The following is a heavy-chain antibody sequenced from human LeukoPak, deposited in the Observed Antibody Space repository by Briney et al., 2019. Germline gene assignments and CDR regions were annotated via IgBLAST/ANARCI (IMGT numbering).Heavy chain of an antibody. CDR3: AKESHITVVTSEFFQH. Sequence: GGSLRLSCAASGFTFSSYAMSWVRQAPGKGLEWVSAISGSGGSTYYADSVKGRFTISRDNSKNTLYLQMNSLRAEDTAVYYCAKESHITVVTSEFFQHWGQGTLVTVSS. V-gene: IGHV3-23*01. D-gene: IGHD4-23*01. CDR1: GFTFSSYA. J-gene: IGHJ1*01. CDR2: ISGSGGST.